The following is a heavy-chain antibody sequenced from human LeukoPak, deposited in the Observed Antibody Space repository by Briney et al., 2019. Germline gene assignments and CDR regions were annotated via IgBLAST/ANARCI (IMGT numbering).Heavy chain of an antibody. V-gene: IGHV3-66*01. Sequence: PGGSLRLSCAASGFTVSSTYMSWVRQAPGKGLEWVAIIYSGGSTYYADSVKARFTISRDNSKNTLYLQMNSLRAEDTAVYYCAKDLFDRSGYSYGIDYWGQGTLVTVSS. D-gene: IGHD5-18*01. CDR1: GFTVSSTY. CDR2: IYSGGST. J-gene: IGHJ4*02. CDR3: AKDLFDRSGYSYGIDY.